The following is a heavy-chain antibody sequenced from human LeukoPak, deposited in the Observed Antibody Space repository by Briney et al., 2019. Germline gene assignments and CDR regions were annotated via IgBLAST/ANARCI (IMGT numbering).Heavy chain of an antibody. J-gene: IGHJ4*02. CDR2: IDSNSKFM. CDR3: AKDWGMVL. D-gene: IGHD3-16*01. V-gene: IGHV3-21*04. Sequence: GGSLRLSCAASGFTFGLYSMTWVRQAPGKGLEWVSLIDSNSKFMNYADSVKGRFTISRDNSKNTLYLQMNSLRAEDTAVYYCAKDWGMVLWGQGTLVTVSS. CDR1: GFTFGLYS.